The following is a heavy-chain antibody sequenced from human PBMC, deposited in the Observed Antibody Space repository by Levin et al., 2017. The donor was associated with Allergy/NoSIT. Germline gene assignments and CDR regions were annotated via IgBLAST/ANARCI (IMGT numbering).Heavy chain of an antibody. CDR1: GFSLSTYGMR. D-gene: IGHD5-12*01. CDR3: ARTGHSGSDSIYFDY. J-gene: IGHJ4*02. CDR2: IDWDGDK. V-gene: IGHV2-70*04. Sequence: SGPTLVKPTQTLTLTCTFSGFSLSTYGMRVSWIRQPPGKALEWLARIDWDGDKFYSTSLTTSLTISKDTSKNQVVLTMSNLDPVDTATYYCARTGHSGSDSIYFDYWGQGILVTVSS.